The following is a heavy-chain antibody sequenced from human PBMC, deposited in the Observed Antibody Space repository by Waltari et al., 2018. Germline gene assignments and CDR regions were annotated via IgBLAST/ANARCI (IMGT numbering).Heavy chain of an antibody. V-gene: IGHV3-23*04. J-gene: IGHJ4*02. CDR1: GFTFSMYD. CDR2: ISGSGART. D-gene: IGHD6-13*01. CDR3: AKALTLSSTWDMH. Sequence: EVQLVESGGGLVQPGGSLRLSCSASGFTFSMYDISWVRQVPGKGLEWVSSISGSGARTNYADSVKGRFTISRDYSKNTVYLQMDSLRADDTAVYYCAKALTLSSTWDMHWGQGTLVTVSS.